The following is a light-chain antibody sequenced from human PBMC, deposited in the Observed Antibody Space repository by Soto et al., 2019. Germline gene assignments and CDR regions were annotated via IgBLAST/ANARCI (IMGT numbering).Light chain of an antibody. CDR1: TGAVTTGQF. CDR3: LLFHSGAYV. CDR2: ATN. V-gene: IGLV7-46*01. J-gene: IGLJ1*01. Sequence: QAVVTQDPSVTVAPGGTVTRTCGSSTGAVTTGQFPYWFQQKPGQAPRTLIYATNYKHSWTPDRFSVSLLGGQAALTLSGAQPEDAAEYYCLLFHSGAYVFGTGTKLTVL.